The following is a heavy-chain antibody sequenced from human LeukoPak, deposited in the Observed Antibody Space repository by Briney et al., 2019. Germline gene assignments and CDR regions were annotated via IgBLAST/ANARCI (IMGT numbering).Heavy chain of an antibody. J-gene: IGHJ4*02. Sequence: GGSLRLSCATSGFTFSSYWMSWVRQAPGKGLEWVANIKQDGSEKYYVDSVKGRFTISRDNSKNTLYLQMNSLRAEDTAVYYCAKDPTTYPDYWGQGTLVTVSS. V-gene: IGHV3-7*03. CDR3: AKDPTTYPDY. CDR2: IKQDGSEK. D-gene: IGHD4-11*01. CDR1: GFTFSSYW.